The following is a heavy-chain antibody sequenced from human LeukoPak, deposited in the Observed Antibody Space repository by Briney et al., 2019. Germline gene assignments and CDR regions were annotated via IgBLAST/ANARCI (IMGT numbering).Heavy chain of an antibody. CDR1: GYTFTGHY. V-gene: IGHV1-2*04. J-gene: IGHJ6*04. CDR3: ARETVRGVITYYYYGMDV. CDR2: INPNSGGT. Sequence: ASVKVSCKASGYTFTGHYMHWVRQAPGQGHEWKGWINPNSGGTNYAQKFQGWVTMTRDTSISTAYMELSRLRSEDTAVYYCARETVRGVITYYYYGMDVWGKGTTVTVSS. D-gene: IGHD3-10*01.